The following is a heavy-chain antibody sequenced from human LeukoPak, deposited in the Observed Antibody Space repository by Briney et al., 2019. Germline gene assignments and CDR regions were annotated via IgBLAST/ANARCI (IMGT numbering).Heavy chain of an antibody. CDR2: IYYSGST. V-gene: IGHV4-59*12. D-gene: IGHD6-13*01. CDR3: ARPAAAGDAFDI. Sequence: PSETLSLTCSVSGVSLSNKYWSWIRQSPGTGLEWIGYIYYSGSTNYNPSFKSRVTMTVDTSNNQFSLKLSSVTAADTAVYYCARPAAAGDAFDIWGQGTMVTVSS. J-gene: IGHJ3*02. CDR1: GVSLSNKY.